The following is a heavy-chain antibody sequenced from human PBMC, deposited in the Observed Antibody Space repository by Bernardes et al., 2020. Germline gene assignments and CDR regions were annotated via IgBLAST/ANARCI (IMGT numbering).Heavy chain of an antibody. J-gene: IGHJ2*01. CDR3: ARRGGSGPHFYFDL. Sequence: GGSLRLSCVASGFSFSNSAMHWFCQAPGKGLEYLSAASTNGGNTYYTDSVKGRLTVSRDNSKDRAYLQMGRVRPEDMAVYYCARRGGSGPHFYFDLWRRGTLVAVAS. CDR1: GFSFSNSA. V-gene: IGHV3-64*02. D-gene: IGHD6-19*01. CDR2: ASTNGGNT.